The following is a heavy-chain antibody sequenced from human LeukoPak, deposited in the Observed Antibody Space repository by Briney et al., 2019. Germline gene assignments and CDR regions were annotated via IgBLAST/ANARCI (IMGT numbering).Heavy chain of an antibody. Sequence: GGSLRLSCAVSGFTVSSNYMSWVRQAPGKGLEWVSLIYSGDSTYYADSVKGRFTMSRDNSKNRLYLQMNSLRVEDTAVYYCARVNTGSYRTAFDIWGQGTMVTVSS. CDR1: GFTVSSNY. D-gene: IGHD1-26*01. V-gene: IGHV3-66*01. J-gene: IGHJ3*02. CDR2: IYSGDST. CDR3: ARVNTGSYRTAFDI.